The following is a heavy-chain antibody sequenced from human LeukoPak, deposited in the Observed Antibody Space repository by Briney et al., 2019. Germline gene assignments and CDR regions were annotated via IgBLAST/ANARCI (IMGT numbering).Heavy chain of an antibody. J-gene: IGHJ4*02. D-gene: IGHD2-2*01. CDR3: ARESTSGPRDFDY. Sequence: SETLSLTCAVYGGSFRGYYWSWIRQPPGKGLEGIGEINHSGSTNYNPSLKSRVTISVDTSKNQFSLKLSSVTAADTAVYYCARESTSGPRDFDYWGQGTLVAVSS. CDR1: GGSFRGYY. CDR2: INHSGST. V-gene: IGHV4-34*01.